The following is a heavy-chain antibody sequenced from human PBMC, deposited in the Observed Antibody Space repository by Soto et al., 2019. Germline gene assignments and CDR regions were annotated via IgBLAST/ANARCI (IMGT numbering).Heavy chain of an antibody. Sequence: QVQLVESGGGVVQPGRSLRLSCAASGFTFSSYAMHWVRQAPGKGLEWVAVISYDGSNKYYADSVKGRFTISRDNSKNTLYLQMNSLRAEDTAVYYCARGGRSSSSSGATDYWGQETLVTVSS. J-gene: IGHJ4*02. D-gene: IGHD6-6*01. V-gene: IGHV3-30-3*01. CDR2: ISYDGSNK. CDR3: ARGGRSSSSSGATDY. CDR1: GFTFSSYA.